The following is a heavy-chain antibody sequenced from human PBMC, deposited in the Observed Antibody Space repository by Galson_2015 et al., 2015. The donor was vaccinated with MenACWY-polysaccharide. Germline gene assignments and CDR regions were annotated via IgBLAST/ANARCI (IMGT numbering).Heavy chain of an antibody. CDR3: ARDARCSGGSCHFYGMDV. D-gene: IGHD2-15*01. V-gene: IGHV3-11*01. CDR1: GFTFSDYY. CDR2: INNGGNSV. J-gene: IGHJ6*02. Sequence: SLRLSCAASGFTFSDYYMSWIRQAPGKGLEWVSYINNGGNSVYYVDSVKGRFTISRDNAKNALYLQMNSLRADDTAVYYYARDARCSGGSCHFYGMDVWGQGTTVTVSS.